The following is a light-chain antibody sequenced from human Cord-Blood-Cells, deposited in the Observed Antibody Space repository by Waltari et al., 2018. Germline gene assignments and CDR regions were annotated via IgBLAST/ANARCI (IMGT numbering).Light chain of an antibody. CDR3: CSYAGSYTWV. V-gene: IGLV2-11*01. Sequence: QSALTQPRSVSGSPGQSVTISCTGTSSDVGGYNYVSWYQQHPGKAPKPMIYDVSKRPSGVPDRFSGYNSGNTASLTISGLQAEDEADYYCCSYAGSYTWVFGGGTKLTVL. CDR1: SSDVGGYNY. J-gene: IGLJ3*02. CDR2: DVS.